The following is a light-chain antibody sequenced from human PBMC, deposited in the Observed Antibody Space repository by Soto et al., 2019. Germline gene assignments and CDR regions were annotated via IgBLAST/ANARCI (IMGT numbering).Light chain of an antibody. Sequence: DTVMTQSPLSLSVTPGEPASISCRSSQSLLHSNGYNYLDWYVQKPGQSPQLLIYLGSNRASGVPERFSGSESGPDFTLKISRVEAEDVGVYCCMQGLQSPVSFGGGTKVEIK. CDR1: QSLLHSNGYNY. V-gene: IGKV2-28*01. CDR3: MQGLQSPVS. J-gene: IGKJ4*01. CDR2: LGS.